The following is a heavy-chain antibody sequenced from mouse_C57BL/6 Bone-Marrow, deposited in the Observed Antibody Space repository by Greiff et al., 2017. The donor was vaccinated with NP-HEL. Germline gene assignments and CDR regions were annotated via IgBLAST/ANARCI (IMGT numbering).Heavy chain of an antibody. V-gene: IGHV5-15*01. J-gene: IGHJ2*01. CDR2: ISNLAYSI. CDR3: ARTSTTVVPYYFDY. D-gene: IGHD1-1*01. Sequence: EVHLVESGGGLVQPGGSLKLSCAASGFTFSDYGMAWVRQAPRKGPEWVAFISNLAYSIYYADTVTGRFTISRENAKNTLYLEMSSLRSEDTAMYYCARTSTTVVPYYFDYWGQGTTLTVSS. CDR1: GFTFSDYG.